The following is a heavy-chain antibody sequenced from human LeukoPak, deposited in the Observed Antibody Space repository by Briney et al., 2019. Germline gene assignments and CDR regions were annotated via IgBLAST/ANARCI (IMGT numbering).Heavy chain of an antibody. CDR1: GFTFSSYA. J-gene: IGHJ4*02. V-gene: IGHV3-23*01. D-gene: IGHD6-13*01. CDR3: AKPDSSSWYERGDFDY. CDR2: ISGSGGST. Sequence: PGGSLRLSCAASGFTFSSYAMSWVRQAPGKGLEWVSAISGSGGSTYYADSVKGRFTISRDNSKNTLYLQMNSLRAKDTAVYYCAKPDSSSWYERGDFDYWGQGTLVTVSS.